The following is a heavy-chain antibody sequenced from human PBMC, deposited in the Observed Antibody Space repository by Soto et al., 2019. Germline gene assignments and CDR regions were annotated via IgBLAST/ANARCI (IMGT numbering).Heavy chain of an antibody. Sequence: QVQLVQAGAEVKKPGASVKVSCKASGYTFSSYDINWVRQATGQGPEWMGWMNPHSGNTGYAQKFQGRVTMTRNTSLSTASLDLRSVGSEDSAVYYCARGAVLPRHWGQGTLVSVSS. CDR1: GYTFSSYD. J-gene: IGHJ4*02. CDR3: ARGAVLPRH. V-gene: IGHV1-8*01. D-gene: IGHD2-15*01. CDR2: MNPHSGNT.